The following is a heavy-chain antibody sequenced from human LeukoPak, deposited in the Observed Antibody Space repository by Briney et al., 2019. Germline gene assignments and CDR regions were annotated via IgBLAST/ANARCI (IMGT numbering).Heavy chain of an antibody. Sequence: PGGSLRLSCAASGFTFSNYWMSWVRQAPGRGLEWVANIKQDGSENSYVDSVKGRFTISRDNAKNSLYLQMNSLRAEDTAVYSCAREVAARRLGSWFDPWGQGTLVTVSS. CDR2: IKQDGSEN. CDR3: AREVAARRLGSWFDP. D-gene: IGHD6-6*01. J-gene: IGHJ5*02. V-gene: IGHV3-7*01. CDR1: GFTFSNYW.